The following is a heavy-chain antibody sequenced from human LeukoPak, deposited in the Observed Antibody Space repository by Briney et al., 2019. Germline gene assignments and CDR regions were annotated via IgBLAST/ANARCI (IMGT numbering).Heavy chain of an antibody. J-gene: IGHJ5*02. D-gene: IGHD4-17*01. CDR2: ISSSSSTI. CDR3: ASRYPTYGDYLNWFDP. V-gene: IGHV3-48*04. CDR1: GFTFSSYS. Sequence: PGGSLRLSCAASGFTFSSYSMNWVRQAPGKGLEWVSYISSSSSTIYYADSVKGRFTISRDNAKNSLYLQMNSLRAEDTAVYYCASRYPTYGDYLNWFDPWGQGTLVTVSS.